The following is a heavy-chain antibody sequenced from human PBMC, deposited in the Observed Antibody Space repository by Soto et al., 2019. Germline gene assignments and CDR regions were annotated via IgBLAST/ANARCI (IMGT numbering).Heavy chain of an antibody. Sequence: NPSETLSLTCAVYGGSFSGYYWSWIRQPPGKGLEWIGEINHSGSTNYNPSLKSRVTISVDTSKNQFSLKLSSVTAADTAVYYCARGGGRYYYYYYGMDVWGQGTTVTVSS. CDR2: INHSGST. CDR1: GGSFSGYY. J-gene: IGHJ6*02. D-gene: IGHD1-26*01. CDR3: ARGGGRYYYYYYGMDV. V-gene: IGHV4-34*01.